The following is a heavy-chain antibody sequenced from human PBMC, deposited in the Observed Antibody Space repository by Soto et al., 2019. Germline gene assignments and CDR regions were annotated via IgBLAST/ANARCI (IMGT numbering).Heavy chain of an antibody. CDR1: GFTFSDYY. V-gene: IGHV3-11*01. CDR3: ARALPDDYVWGSSLDY. CDR2: ISSSGSTI. D-gene: IGHD3-16*01. Sequence: GGSLRLSCAASGFTFSDYYMSWIRQAPGKGLEWVSYISSSGSTIYYADSVKGRSTISRDNAKNSLYLQMNSLRAEDTAVYYCARALPDDYVWGSSLDYWGQGTLVTVSS. J-gene: IGHJ4*02.